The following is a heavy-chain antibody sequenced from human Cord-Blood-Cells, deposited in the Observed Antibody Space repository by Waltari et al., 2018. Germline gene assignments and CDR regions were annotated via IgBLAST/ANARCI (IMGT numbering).Heavy chain of an antibody. V-gene: IGHV1-69*09. CDR3: ARDRGITMVRGVIDY. CDR1: GGTFSSYA. CDR2: IIPILGIA. J-gene: IGHJ4*02. Sequence: QVQLVQSGAEVKKPGSSVKVSCKASGGTFSSYAISWVRQAPRQGLEWMGRIIPILGIANYAQKFQGRVTITADKSTSTAYMELSSLRSEDTAVYYCARDRGITMVRGVIDYWGQGTLVTVSS. D-gene: IGHD3-10*01.